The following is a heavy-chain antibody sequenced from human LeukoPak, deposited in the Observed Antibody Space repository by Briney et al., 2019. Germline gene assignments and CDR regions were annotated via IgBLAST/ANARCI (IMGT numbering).Heavy chain of an antibody. CDR1: GYTFTGYY. Sequence: ASVKVSCKASGYTFTGYYMHWVRQAPGQGLEWMGWINPNSGGTNYAQKFQGRVTMTRDTSISTAYMELSRLRSDDTVVYYCARDSALLYYDSSGYYHGASDFDYWGQGTLVTVSS. CDR2: INPNSGGT. J-gene: IGHJ4*02. CDR3: ARDSALLYYDSSGYYHGASDFDY. V-gene: IGHV1-2*02. D-gene: IGHD3-22*01.